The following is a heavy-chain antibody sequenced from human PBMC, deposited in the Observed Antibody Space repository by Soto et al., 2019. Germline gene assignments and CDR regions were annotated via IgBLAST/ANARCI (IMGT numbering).Heavy chain of an antibody. Sequence: EVQLVESGGGLVQPGGSLRLSCAASGFTFSSYWMHWVRQAPGKGLVWVSRINSDGSSTNYADSVKGQFTISRDNAKNTLYLQMISLRAEDPAVYYCGRGASGSYRLDYWGQGTLVTVSS. CDR3: GRGASGSYRLDY. J-gene: IGHJ4*02. V-gene: IGHV3-74*01. CDR1: GFTFSSYW. D-gene: IGHD3-10*01. CDR2: INSDGSST.